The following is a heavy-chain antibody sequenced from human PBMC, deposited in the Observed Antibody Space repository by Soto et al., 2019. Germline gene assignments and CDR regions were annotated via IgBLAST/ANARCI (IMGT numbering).Heavy chain of an antibody. D-gene: IGHD2-15*01. V-gene: IGHV4-34*01. Sequence: QVQLQQWGAGLLKPSETLSLTCAVYGGSFSGYYWSWIRQPPGKGLEWIGEINDSGSTNYNPSLKSRVTISVDTSKNQFSLKLSSVTAADTAVYYWARAPHCSGGSCYSNWFDPWGQGTLVTVSS. CDR2: INDSGST. CDR1: GGSFSGYY. J-gene: IGHJ5*02. CDR3: ARAPHCSGGSCYSNWFDP.